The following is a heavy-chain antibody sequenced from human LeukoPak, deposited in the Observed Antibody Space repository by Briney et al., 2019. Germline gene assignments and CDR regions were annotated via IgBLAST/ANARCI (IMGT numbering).Heavy chain of an antibody. CDR2: VYYSGSP. V-gene: IGHV4-59*01. J-gene: IGHJ6*02. Sequence: SETLSLTCTVSGDSLNTYYWSWIRQPPGKGLEWIGYVYYSGSPNYNPSLKSRVTISVDTSKNQFSLKLSSVTAADTAVYYCARGSGYYLDYYYGMDVWGQGTTVTVSS. CDR3: ARGSGYYLDYYYGMDV. CDR1: GDSLNTYY. D-gene: IGHD3-22*01.